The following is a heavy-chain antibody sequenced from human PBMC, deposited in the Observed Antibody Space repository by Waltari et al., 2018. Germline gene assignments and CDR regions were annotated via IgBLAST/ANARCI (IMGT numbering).Heavy chain of an antibody. CDR2: IHTDGSGT. Sequence: EVQLVESGGGLVQPGGSLRLSGAASGFSSSSFWLPWVRQGPGKGLVWVSRIHTDGSGTRYADSVKGRFTISRDNAKNTLYLQMNGLRVEDTAVYYCARGGHVDWLPPDYWGQGTLVTVSS. J-gene: IGHJ4*02. V-gene: IGHV3-74*01. D-gene: IGHD3-9*01. CDR1: GFSSSSFW. CDR3: ARGGHVDWLPPDY.